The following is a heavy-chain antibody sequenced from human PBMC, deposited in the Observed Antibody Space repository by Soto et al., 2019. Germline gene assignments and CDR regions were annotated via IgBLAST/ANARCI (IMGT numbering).Heavy chain of an antibody. J-gene: IGHJ4*02. D-gene: IGHD1-26*01. CDR2: INHSGST. Sequence: PSETLSLTCAAYGGSFSGYYWSWIRQPPGKGLEWIGEINHSGSTNYNPSLKSRVTISVDTSKNQFSLKLSSVTAADTAVYYCARDPAYSGSYYFDYWGQGTLVTVSS. CDR1: GGSFSGYY. V-gene: IGHV4-34*01. CDR3: ARDPAYSGSYYFDY.